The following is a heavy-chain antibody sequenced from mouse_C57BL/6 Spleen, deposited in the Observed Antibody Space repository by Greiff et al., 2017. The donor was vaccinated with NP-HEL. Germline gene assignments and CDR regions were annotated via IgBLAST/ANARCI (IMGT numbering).Heavy chain of an antibody. J-gene: IGHJ3*01. V-gene: IGHV1-82*01. CDR1: GSAFSSSW. CDR3: SRYAY. Sequence: QVHVKQSGPELVKPGASVKISCKASGSAFSSSWMNWVKQRPGKGLEWIGRIYPGDGDTNYNGKFKGKATLTADKSSSTAYMQRSSLTSDDSAVYFCSRYAYWGKGILVTAAA. CDR2: IYPGDGDT.